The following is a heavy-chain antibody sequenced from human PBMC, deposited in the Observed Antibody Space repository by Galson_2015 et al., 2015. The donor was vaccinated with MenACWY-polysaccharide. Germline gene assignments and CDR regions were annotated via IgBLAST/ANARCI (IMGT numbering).Heavy chain of an antibody. CDR1: EFTFSRDG. CDR2: ISGSGGST. D-gene: IGHD1-26*01. Sequence: SLRLSCAASEFTFSRDGMTWVRQAPGKGLEWVAGISGSGGSTYYADSVKGRFTISRDNSKNTLYMQMNSLRAEDTAVYYCAIGNSGSYAWFDPWGQGTLVTVSS. V-gene: IGHV3-23*01. J-gene: IGHJ5*02. CDR3: AIGNSGSYAWFDP.